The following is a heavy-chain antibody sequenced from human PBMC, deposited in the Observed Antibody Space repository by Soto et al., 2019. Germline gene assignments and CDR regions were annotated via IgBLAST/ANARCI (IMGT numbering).Heavy chain of an antibody. CDR3: AREAYVWGSYRYGRFDP. J-gene: IGHJ5*02. CDR1: GFTFSSYA. D-gene: IGHD3-16*02. CDR2: ISYDGSNK. Sequence: QVQLVESGGGVVQPGRSLRLSCAASGFTFSSYAMHWVRQAPGKGLEWVAVISYDGSNKYYADSVKGRFTISRDNSKNMLYLQMNSLRAEDTAVYYCAREAYVWGSYRYGRFDPWGQGTLVTVSS. V-gene: IGHV3-30-3*01.